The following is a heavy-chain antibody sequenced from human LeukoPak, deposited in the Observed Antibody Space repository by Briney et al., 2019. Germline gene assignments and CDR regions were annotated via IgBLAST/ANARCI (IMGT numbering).Heavy chain of an antibody. Sequence: ASVTVSCKASVYTFTSYGISWVRQAPGQGLEWMGWISAYNGNTNYAQKLQGRVTMTTDTSTSTAYMELRSLRSDDTAVYYCARVGTYCGGDCYSGNNWFDPWGQGTLVTVSS. J-gene: IGHJ5*02. CDR2: ISAYNGNT. CDR1: VYTFTSYG. D-gene: IGHD2-21*02. V-gene: IGHV1-18*01. CDR3: ARVGTYCGGDCYSGNNWFDP.